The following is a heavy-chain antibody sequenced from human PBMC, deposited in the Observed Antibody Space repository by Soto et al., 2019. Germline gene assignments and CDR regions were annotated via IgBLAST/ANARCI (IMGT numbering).Heavy chain of an antibody. CDR3: ARGSGYYYYGMDV. Sequence: GGSLRLSCAASWFTVSSNYMSWVRQAPGKGLEWVSVIYSGGSTYYADSVKGRFTISRDNSKNTLYLQMNSLRAEDTAVYYCARGSGYYYYGMDVWGQGTTVTVSS. CDR2: IYSGGST. V-gene: IGHV3-53*01. CDR1: WFTVSSNY. D-gene: IGHD1-26*01. J-gene: IGHJ6*02.